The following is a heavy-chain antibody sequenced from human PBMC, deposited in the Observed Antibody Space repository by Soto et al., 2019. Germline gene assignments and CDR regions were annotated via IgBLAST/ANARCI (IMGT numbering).Heavy chain of an antibody. Sequence: QVQLGQSGAEVKKPGSSVKVSCKASGGTISSYAISWVRQAPGQGLEWMGGIIPIFSTANYAQKFQGRVTITADESTSTAYMELSSLRSEDTAVYYCARHPGGRGHYYGMDVWGQGTTVTVSS. CDR1: GGTISSYA. CDR2: IIPIFSTA. CDR3: ARHPGGRGHYYGMDV. D-gene: IGHD2-15*01. V-gene: IGHV1-69*12. J-gene: IGHJ6*02.